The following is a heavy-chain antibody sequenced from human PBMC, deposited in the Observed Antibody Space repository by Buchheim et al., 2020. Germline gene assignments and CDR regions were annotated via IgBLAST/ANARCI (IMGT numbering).Heavy chain of an antibody. Sequence: EVQLVESGGELVQPGGSLRLSCAASGFTFSKHWMHWVRQAPGMGLVWVSRVKSDGSNIKYADSVKGRFTISRDNAKNTLYLQKNSLRAEDTAVYYCVRDSGDYTFDFWGQGTL. CDR2: VKSDGSNI. CDR3: VRDSGDYTFDF. J-gene: IGHJ4*02. D-gene: IGHD4-17*01. V-gene: IGHV3-74*01. CDR1: GFTFSKHW.